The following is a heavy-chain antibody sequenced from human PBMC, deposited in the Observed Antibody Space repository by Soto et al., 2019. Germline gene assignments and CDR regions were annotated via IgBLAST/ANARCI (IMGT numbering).Heavy chain of an antibody. CDR3: AKSAYNWNDGFFDY. V-gene: IGHV3-30*18. D-gene: IGHD1-1*01. J-gene: IGHJ4*02. Sequence: QVQLVESGGGVVQPGRSLRLSCAASGFTFSSYGMHWVRQAPGKGLEWVAVISYDGNNKYYADSVKGRFTISRDNSKNTLYLQMNSLRAEDTAVYYCAKSAYNWNDGFFDYWGQGTLVNVSS. CDR1: GFTFSSYG. CDR2: ISYDGNNK.